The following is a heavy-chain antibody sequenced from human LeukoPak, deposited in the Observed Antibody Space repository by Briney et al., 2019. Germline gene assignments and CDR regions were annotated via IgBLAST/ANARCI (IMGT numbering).Heavy chain of an antibody. Sequence: GSSLSLSCAASGSSISSYGMYWGRPAPGRRLGGVSFIRYDGSNKYYADSVKGRFTISRDNSKNTLYLQMNSLRAEDTAVYYCAKDGVPSRWFGRNYFDYWGQGTLVTVSS. CDR2: IRYDGSNK. CDR3: AKDGVPSRWFGRNYFDY. CDR1: GSSISSYG. D-gene: IGHD3-10*01. V-gene: IGHV3-30*02. J-gene: IGHJ4*02.